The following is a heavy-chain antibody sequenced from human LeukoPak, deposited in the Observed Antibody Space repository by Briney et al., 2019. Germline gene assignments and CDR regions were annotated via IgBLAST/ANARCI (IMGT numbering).Heavy chain of an antibody. CDR3: AKETPTTVTSPFQH. V-gene: IGHV3-30*02. CDR1: GFTFSSYG. D-gene: IGHD4-17*01. CDR2: IRYDGSNK. Sequence: PGGSLRLSCAASGFTFSSYGMHWVRQAPGKGLEGVAFIRYDGSNKYYADSVKGRFTISRDNSKNTLYLQMNSLRAEDTAVYYCAKETPTTVTSPFQHWGQGTLVTVSS. J-gene: IGHJ1*01.